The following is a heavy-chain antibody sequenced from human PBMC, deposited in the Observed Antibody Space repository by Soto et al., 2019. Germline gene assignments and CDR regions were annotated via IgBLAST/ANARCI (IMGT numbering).Heavy chain of an antibody. D-gene: IGHD5-12*01. CDR1: GFFFGHYS. J-gene: IGHJ4*02. Sequence: EVQLVESGGALVQPGGSLRISCAASGFFFGHYSMHWARQAPGKGLEWISHISGHSRTVFYTDSVKGRFTISRDTANSSLYLQMSSLRVEDTAIYYCARITHNGYADSWGQGTLVAVSS. CDR2: ISGHSRTV. V-gene: IGHV3-48*01. CDR3: ARITHNGYADS.